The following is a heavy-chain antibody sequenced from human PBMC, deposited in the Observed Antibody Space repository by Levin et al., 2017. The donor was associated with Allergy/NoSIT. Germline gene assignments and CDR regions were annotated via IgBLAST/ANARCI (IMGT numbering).Heavy chain of an antibody. V-gene: IGHV4-4*02. Sequence: GSLRLSCAVSGGSISSSNWWSWVRQPPGKGLEWIGKIYHSGSTNYNPSLKSRVTISVDKSKNQFSLKLNSVTAADTAVYYCASTGHFHYHMDVWGKGTTVTVSS. J-gene: IGHJ6*03. CDR3: ASTGHFHYHMDV. CDR1: GGSISSSNW. CDR2: IYHSGST. D-gene: IGHD2/OR15-2a*01.